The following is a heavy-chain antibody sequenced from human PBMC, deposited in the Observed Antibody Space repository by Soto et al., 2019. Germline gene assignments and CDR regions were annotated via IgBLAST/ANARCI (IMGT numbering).Heavy chain of an antibody. CDR2: ISAYNGNT. CDR3: ASSYTIFGVVITPYYYYLDV. V-gene: IGHV1-18*01. Sequence: ASVKVSCKASGYTFTSYGISWVRQAPGQGLEWMGWISAYNGNTNYAQKLQGRVTMTTDTSTSTAYMELRSLRSDDTAVYYCASSYTIFGVVITPYYYYLDVWGKGTTVTVSS. J-gene: IGHJ6*03. D-gene: IGHD3-3*01. CDR1: GYTFTSYG.